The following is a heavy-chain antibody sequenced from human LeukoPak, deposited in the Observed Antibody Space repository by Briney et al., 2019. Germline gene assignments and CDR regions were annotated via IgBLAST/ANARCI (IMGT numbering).Heavy chain of an antibody. CDR3: TRETSSRYFDF. V-gene: IGHV1-8*01. Sequence: ASVKVSCKASGHTLTSYDINWVRQATGQGLEWMGWMNPNSGRTGYAQKFRDGISITRNTSISTAYMELSSLTSEDTGVYYCTRETSSRYFDFWGQGTLVTVSS. CDR2: MNPNSGRT. CDR1: GHTLTSYD. J-gene: IGHJ4*02.